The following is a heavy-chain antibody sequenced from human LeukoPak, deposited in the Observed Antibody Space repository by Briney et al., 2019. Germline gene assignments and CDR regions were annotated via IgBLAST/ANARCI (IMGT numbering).Heavy chain of an antibody. CDR2: IYTSGST. CDR3: ARVHIDKYYYEEPTEFDI. V-gene: IGHV4-61*02. J-gene: IGHJ3*02. D-gene: IGHD3-22*01. CDR1: GGSIRSGTYY. Sequence: PSETLSLTCTVSGGSIRSGTYYWSWIRQPAGKGLEWLGRIYTSGSTNYNPSLKSRVTISVDTSKNHFSLNLRSVTAADTAVDYCARVHIDKYYYEEPTEFDIWGQGTKVTVSS.